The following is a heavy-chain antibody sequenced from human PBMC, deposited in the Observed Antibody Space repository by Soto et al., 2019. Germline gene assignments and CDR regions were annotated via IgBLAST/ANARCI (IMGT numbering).Heavy chain of an antibody. Sequence: SEILSLTCNVSGGPINSPDYYWTWIRQSPGKGLEWIGYIYHSGSTYYNPSLKSRVTISVDRSKNQFSLKLSSVTAADTAVYYCAREYSNLGYYFDYWGQGTLVTVSS. D-gene: IGHD4-4*01. J-gene: IGHJ4*02. CDR3: AREYSNLGYYFDY. CDR1: GGPINSPDYY. CDR2: IYHSGST. V-gene: IGHV4-30-2*06.